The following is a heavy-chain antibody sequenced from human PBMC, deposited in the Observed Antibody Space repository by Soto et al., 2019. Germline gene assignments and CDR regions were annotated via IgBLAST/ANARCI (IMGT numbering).Heavy chain of an antibody. CDR3: ARLKNHDYGDYDYYYYYMDV. Sequence: ASVKVSCKASGYTFTSYAMHWVRQAPGQRLEWMGWINAGNGNTKYSQKFQGRVTITRDTSASTAYMELSSLRSEDTAVYYCARLKNHDYGDYDYYYYYMDVWGKGTTVTVSS. CDR2: INAGNGNT. CDR1: GYTFTSYA. V-gene: IGHV1-3*01. D-gene: IGHD4-17*01. J-gene: IGHJ6*03.